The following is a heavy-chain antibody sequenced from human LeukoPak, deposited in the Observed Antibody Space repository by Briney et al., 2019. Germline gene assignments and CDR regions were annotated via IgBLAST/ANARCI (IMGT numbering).Heavy chain of an antibody. Sequence: SVKVSCKASGYTFTSYDISWVRQAPGQGLEWMGGIIPIFGTANYAQKFQGRVTITTDESTSTAYMELSSLRSEDTAVYYCARERSLGYCSGGSCYSGWNFDYWGQGTLVTVSS. CDR1: GYTFTSYD. V-gene: IGHV1-69*05. J-gene: IGHJ4*02. CDR2: IIPIFGTA. D-gene: IGHD2-15*01. CDR3: ARERSLGYCSGGSCYSGWNFDY.